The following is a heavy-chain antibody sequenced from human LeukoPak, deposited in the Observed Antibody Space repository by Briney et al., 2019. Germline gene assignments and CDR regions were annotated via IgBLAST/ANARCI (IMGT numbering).Heavy chain of an antibody. Sequence: GGSLRLSCAASGFTFSSCWMSWVRQAPGKGLEGGAVISHDGSNKYYADSVKGRFTISRDNSKNTLYLQMNSLRAEDTAVYYCARDYSSSSGSYYYYGMDVWGQGTTVTVSS. CDR3: ARDYSSSSGSYYYYGMDV. J-gene: IGHJ6*02. V-gene: IGHV3-30*03. CDR1: GFTFSSCW. CDR2: ISHDGSNK. D-gene: IGHD6-6*01.